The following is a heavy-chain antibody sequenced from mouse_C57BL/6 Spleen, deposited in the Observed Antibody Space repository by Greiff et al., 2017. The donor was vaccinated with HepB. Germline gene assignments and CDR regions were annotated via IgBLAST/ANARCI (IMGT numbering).Heavy chain of an antibody. D-gene: IGHD2-4*01. CDR3: ARGDLYDYDRFAY. CDR2: IYPGSGNT. Sequence: QVQLQQSGAELVRPGASVKLSCKASGYTFTDYYINWVKQRPGQGLEWIARIYPGSGNTYYNEKFKGKATLTAEKSSSTAYMQLSSLTSEDSAVYFCARGDLYDYDRFAYWGQGTLVTVSA. V-gene: IGHV1-76*01. CDR1: GYTFTDYY. J-gene: IGHJ3*01.